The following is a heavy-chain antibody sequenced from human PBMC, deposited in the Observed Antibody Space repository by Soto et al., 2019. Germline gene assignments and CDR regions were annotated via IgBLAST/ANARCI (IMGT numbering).Heavy chain of an antibody. D-gene: IGHD3-10*01. CDR2: RSYDGSNK. Sequence: QVQLVESGGGVVQPGRSLRLSCAASGFTFSSYGMHWVRQAPGKGLEWVAVRSYDGSNKYYADSVKGRFTISRDNYTNTLYLQMNSLRAEDTAVYYCAKGGPMVRGPRGCFDYWGQGTLVTVSS. V-gene: IGHV3-30*18. CDR3: AKGGPMVRGPRGCFDY. J-gene: IGHJ4*02. CDR1: GFTFSSYG.